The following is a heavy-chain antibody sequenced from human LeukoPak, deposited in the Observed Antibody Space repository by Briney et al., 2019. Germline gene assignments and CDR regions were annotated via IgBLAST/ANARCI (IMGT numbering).Heavy chain of an antibody. D-gene: IGHD3-22*01. CDR2: ISYDGSNK. Sequence: GGSLRLSCAASGFTFSSYAMHWVRQAPGKGLEWVAVISYDGSNKYYADSVKGRFTISRDNSKNTLYLQMNSLRAKDTAVYYCARDSPDGSGYPEYYFDYWGQGTLVTVSS. V-gene: IGHV3-30*01. J-gene: IGHJ4*02. CDR3: ARDSPDGSGYPEYYFDY. CDR1: GFTFSSYA.